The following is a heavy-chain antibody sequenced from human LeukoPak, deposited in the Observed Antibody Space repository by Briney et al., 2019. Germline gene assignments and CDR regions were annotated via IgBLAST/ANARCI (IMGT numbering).Heavy chain of an antibody. Sequence: GGALRLSCAAPGLTLSSDVMSSVRQAPGEGPEAVSAITGSGATTYSGDSVKGRPSLSRDNSKTTLSLQVNSLRAQDTAVYYCATMHGYFQYWGKGTLVTVSS. CDR2: ITGSGATT. V-gene: IGHV3-23*01. CDR1: GLTLSSDV. D-gene: IGHD2-2*01. J-gene: IGHJ1*01. CDR3: ATMHGYFQY.